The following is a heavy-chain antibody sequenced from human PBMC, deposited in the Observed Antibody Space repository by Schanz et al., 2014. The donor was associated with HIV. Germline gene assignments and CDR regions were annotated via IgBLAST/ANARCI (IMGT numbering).Heavy chain of an antibody. Sequence: QVQLVQSGDEVKKPGASVRVSCKASGYSFTSYFIHWVRQAPGQGLEWLGVINTSGGGTSDALQGRVAFTRDTSTTTVYMDLRNLRFADSGVYYCARERMATGGLDVWGQGTTVTVSS. CDR1: GYSFTSYF. J-gene: IGHJ6*02. D-gene: IGHD2-15*01. CDR3: ARERMATGGLDV. V-gene: IGHV1-46*01. CDR2: INTSGGGT.